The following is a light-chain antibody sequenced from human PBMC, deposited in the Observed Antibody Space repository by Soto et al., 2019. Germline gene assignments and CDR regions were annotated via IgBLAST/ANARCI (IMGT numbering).Light chain of an antibody. CDR1: SSNIGNNY. Sequence: QSVLTQPPSVSAAPGQTVTISCSGSSSNIGNNYVSWYQQLPGTAPKPLIYDNNKRPSGIPDRFSGSKSGTSATLGITGLQTGDEADYYCGTWDSSLSAYVFGTGTKLTVL. CDR3: GTWDSSLSAYV. V-gene: IGLV1-51*01. J-gene: IGLJ1*01. CDR2: DNN.